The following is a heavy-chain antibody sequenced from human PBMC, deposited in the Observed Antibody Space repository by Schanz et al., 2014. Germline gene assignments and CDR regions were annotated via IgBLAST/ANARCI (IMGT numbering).Heavy chain of an antibody. D-gene: IGHD3-3*02. CDR1: GFSFSDYG. CDR3: FSMHYGNSVY. V-gene: IGHV3-NL1*01. J-gene: IGHJ4*02. Sequence: QLQLVESGGGVVQPGGSLRLSCAGSGFSFSDYGMHWVRQAPGKGLEWVSIIYSGGSTFYADSVKGRFTISRDESKNSVYLQMNSLQTDDTAVYYCFSMHYGNSVYWGQGTLVTVSS. CDR2: IYSGGST.